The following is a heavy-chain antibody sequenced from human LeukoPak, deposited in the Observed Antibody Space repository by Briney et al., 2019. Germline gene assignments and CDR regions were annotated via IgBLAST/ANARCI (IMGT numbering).Heavy chain of an antibody. Sequence: PGGSLRLSCAASGVTVSSNYMSWVRQAPGKGLEWVSVIYSGGSTYYADSVKGRFTISRDNSKNTLYLQMNSLRAEDTAVYYCARGYPAMVSAPDYWGQGTLVTVSS. CDR3: ARGYPAMVSAPDY. D-gene: IGHD5-18*01. CDR1: GVTVSSNY. CDR2: IYSGGST. J-gene: IGHJ4*02. V-gene: IGHV3-53*01.